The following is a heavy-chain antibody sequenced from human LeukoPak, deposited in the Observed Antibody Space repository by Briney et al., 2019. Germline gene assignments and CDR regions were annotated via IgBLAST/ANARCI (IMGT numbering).Heavy chain of an antibody. CDR2: IHYTGST. V-gene: IGHV4-59*01. Sequence: ASETVSLTCSVSGGSTTGSYWSWVRQPPGKGLQWIGYIHYTGSTDYNPSLKSRVTISIDTPKNQVSLRVTSVTAADTAVYYCARTGYGRDYYGMDVWGQGTTVTVSS. CDR3: ARTGYGRDYYGMDV. J-gene: IGHJ6*02. D-gene: IGHD1-26*01. CDR1: GGSTTGSY.